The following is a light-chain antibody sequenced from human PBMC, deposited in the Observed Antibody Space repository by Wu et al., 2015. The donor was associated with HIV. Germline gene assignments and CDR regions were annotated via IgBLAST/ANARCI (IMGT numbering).Light chain of an antibody. CDR2: DAS. J-gene: IGKJ5*01. V-gene: IGKV3-11*01. CDR1: QSVDTY. Sequence: DIVLTQSPVILSLSPGERATLSCRASQSVDTYLAWYQQRPGQPPRLLINDASNRATGIPARFSGSGSGTDFTLTISSLEPEDFALYYCQQGTIWPLTFGQGTRLEIK. CDR3: QQGTIWPLT.